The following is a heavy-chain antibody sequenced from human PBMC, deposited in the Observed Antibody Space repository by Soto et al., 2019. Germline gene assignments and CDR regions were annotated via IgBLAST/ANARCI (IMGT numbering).Heavy chain of an antibody. J-gene: IGHJ6*02. D-gene: IGHD5-12*01. V-gene: IGHV3-30*18. CDR3: AKDQSVATTKGNGMDV. Sequence: PGGSLRLSCAASGFTFSSYGMHWVRQAPGKGLEWGAVISYDGSNKYYADSVKGRFTISRDNYKNTLYLQMNSLRGEDTAVYYCAKDQSVATTKGNGMDVWGQGTTVTVSS. CDR1: GFTFSSYG. CDR2: ISYDGSNK.